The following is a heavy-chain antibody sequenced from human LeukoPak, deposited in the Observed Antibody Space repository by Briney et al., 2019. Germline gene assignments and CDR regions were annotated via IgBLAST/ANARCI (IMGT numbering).Heavy chain of an antibody. CDR2: IYHSGST. D-gene: IGHD5-12*01. CDR3: VRENMVATMVDY. Sequence: SETLSLTCTVSGYSISSGYYWGWIRQPPGKGLEWIGGIYHSGSTYYNPSLKSRVTISVDTSKNHFSLKLTSVTAADTAVYYSVRENMVATMVDYWGQGTLVTVSS. J-gene: IGHJ4*02. CDR1: GYSISSGYY. V-gene: IGHV4-38-2*02.